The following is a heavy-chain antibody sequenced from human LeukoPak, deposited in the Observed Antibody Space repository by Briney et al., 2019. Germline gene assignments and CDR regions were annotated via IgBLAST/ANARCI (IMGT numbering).Heavy chain of an antibody. J-gene: IGHJ3*02. CDR1: GYTFTSYG. CDR3: AIAYYYDSSGQTHAFDI. CDR2: ISAYNGNT. D-gene: IGHD3-22*01. V-gene: IGHV1-18*01. Sequence: GASVKVSCKASGYTFTSYGISWVRQAPGQGPEWMGWISAYNGNTNYAQKLQGRVTMTTDTSTSTAYMELRSLRSDDTAVYYCAIAYYYDSSGQTHAFDIWGQGTMVTVSS.